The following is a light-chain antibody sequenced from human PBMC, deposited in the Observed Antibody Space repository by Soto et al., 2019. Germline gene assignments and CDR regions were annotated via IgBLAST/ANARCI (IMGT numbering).Light chain of an antibody. Sequence: EIVLTQSPATLSLSPGERATLSCRASESVSTFLAWYQQKPGQAPRLLIYEASSRATGIPARFSGGGSGTDFALTISRLEPEDFAVYYCQQYDSLTFGQGTKVDIK. J-gene: IGKJ1*01. V-gene: IGKV3-20*01. CDR3: QQYDSLT. CDR2: EAS. CDR1: ESVSTF.